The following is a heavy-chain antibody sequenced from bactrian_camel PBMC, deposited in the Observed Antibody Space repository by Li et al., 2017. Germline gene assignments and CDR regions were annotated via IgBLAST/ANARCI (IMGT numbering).Heavy chain of an antibody. Sequence: VQLVESGGGSVQAGGALRLSCTASGLTASTRCMGWLRQAPGREREAVARITADDNTYYADSVKGRFTISRDNSKNTVYLEMNNLKPNDTAVYYCAAKYGGSWPLNLDNYHYWGQGTQVTV. J-gene: IGHJ4*01. CDR3: AAKYGGSWPLNLDNYHY. CDR2: ITADDNT. D-gene: IGHD6*01. V-gene: IGHV3S55*01. CDR1: GLTASTRC.